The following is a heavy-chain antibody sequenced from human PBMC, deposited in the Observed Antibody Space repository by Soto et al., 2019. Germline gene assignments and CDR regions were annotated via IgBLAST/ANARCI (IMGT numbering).Heavy chain of an antibody. J-gene: IGHJ4*02. V-gene: IGHV3-48*02. CDR1: GFTFSSYS. CDR2: ISSSSSTI. CDR3: ARGSTLCSGSGENDY. D-gene: IGHD3-10*01. Sequence: EVQLVESGGGLVQPGGSLRLSCAASGFTFSSYSMNWVRQAPGKGLEWVSYISSSSSTIYYADSVKGRFTISRDNAKNSLYLQMNSLRDEDTAVYYCARGSTLCSGSGENDYWGQETLVTVSS.